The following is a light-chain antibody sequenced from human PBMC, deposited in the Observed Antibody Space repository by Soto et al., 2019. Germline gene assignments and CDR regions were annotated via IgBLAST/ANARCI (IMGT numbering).Light chain of an antibody. CDR1: SSDVGSYNL. J-gene: IGLJ1*01. CDR2: EVT. CDR3: CSYAGSSTLYV. V-gene: IGLV2-23*02. Sequence: QSVLTQPASVSGSPGQSITISCTGTSSDVGSYNLVSWYQQHPDKAPQLIIFEVTQRPSGVSSRFSGSKSGNTASLTISGLQAEDEADYYCCSYAGSSTLYVFGTGTKLTVL.